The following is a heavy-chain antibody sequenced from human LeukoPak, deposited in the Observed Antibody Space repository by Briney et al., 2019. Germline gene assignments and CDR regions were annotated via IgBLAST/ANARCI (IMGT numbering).Heavy chain of an antibody. J-gene: IGHJ5*02. Sequence: ASVKVSCKASGYTFTGYYMHWVRQAPGQGLEWMGWINPNSGGTNYAQKFQGRVTMTRDTSISTAYMELSRLRSDDTAVYYCARPQLPRRDPWFDPWGQGTLVTVSS. D-gene: IGHD2-2*01. CDR3: ARPQLPRRDPWFDP. V-gene: IGHV1-2*02. CDR2: INPNSGGT. CDR1: GYTFTGYY.